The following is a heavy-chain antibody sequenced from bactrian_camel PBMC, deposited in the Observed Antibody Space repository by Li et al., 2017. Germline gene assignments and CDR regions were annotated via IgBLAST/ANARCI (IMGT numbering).Heavy chain of an antibody. CDR2: ISGSGAII. D-gene: IGHD1*01. CDR1: GFTFEGYW. CDR3: VTIEAWSFEY. J-gene: IGHJ4*01. Sequence: HVQLVESGGGLVQPGGSLRLSCAASGFTFEGYWMGWVRQTSGKGVEWLSRISGSGAIINYGVAEKGRFTISRDNDQNVLYLQMNTLKPEDTAMYFCVTIEAWSFEYWGQGTQVTVS. V-gene: IGHV3S26*01.